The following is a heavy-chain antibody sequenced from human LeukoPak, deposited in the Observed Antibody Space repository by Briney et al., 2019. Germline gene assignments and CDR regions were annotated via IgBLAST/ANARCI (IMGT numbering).Heavy chain of an antibody. J-gene: IGHJ4*02. CDR1: GFTLSSYA. V-gene: IGHV3-23*01. CDR3: ARDFHGDYEGEAYTYDY. Sequence: GGSLRLSCAASGFTLSSYAMSWVRQAPGKGLEWVSAISDTGNTYHADSVKGRFTISRDSSKNTLFLQMNSLRAEDTAVYYCARDFHGDYEGEAYTYDYWGQGTLVTVSS. D-gene: IGHD4-17*01. CDR2: ISDTGNT.